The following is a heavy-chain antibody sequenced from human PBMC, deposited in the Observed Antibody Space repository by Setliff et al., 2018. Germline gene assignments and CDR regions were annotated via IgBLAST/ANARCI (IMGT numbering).Heavy chain of an antibody. J-gene: IGHJ4*02. Sequence: SVKVSCKASGGTFSSYAISWVRQAPGQGLEWMGGLIPIFGTANYAQKFQCRVTMTRDTSTSTGCMELSSLRSEDTAVYYGARPLAAAGTEAYYWGQGTLVTVSS. D-gene: IGHD6-13*01. CDR1: GGTFSSYA. CDR2: LIPIFGTA. V-gene: IGHV1-69*05. CDR3: ARPLAAAGTEAYY.